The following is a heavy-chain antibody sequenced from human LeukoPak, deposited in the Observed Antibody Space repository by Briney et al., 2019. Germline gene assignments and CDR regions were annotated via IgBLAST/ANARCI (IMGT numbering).Heavy chain of an antibody. CDR3: AREGSWPYYFDY. Sequence: SQTLSLTCTVSGGSISSGGYYWSWIRQPPGKGLEWIGSIYYSGSTYYNPSLKSRVTISVDTSKNQFSLKLSSVTAADTAVYYCAREGSWPYYFDYWGQGTLVTVSS. CDR2: IYYSGST. CDR1: GGSISSGGYY. V-gene: IGHV4-39*07. D-gene: IGHD2-15*01. J-gene: IGHJ4*02.